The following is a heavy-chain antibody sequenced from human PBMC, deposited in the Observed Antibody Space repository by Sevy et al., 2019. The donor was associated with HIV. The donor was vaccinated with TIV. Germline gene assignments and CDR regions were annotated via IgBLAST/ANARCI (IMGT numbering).Heavy chain of an antibody. J-gene: IGHJ4*02. Sequence: ASVKVSCKASGYTFSDYYVHWVRQAPGQGIEWMGWINPNSGGTNSAQKFQGRVTLTRDTSITTAYMELSSLRSDDTAVYYCARVPQSGSVCWGFGESFDFWGQRALVTASS. CDR2: INPNSGGT. CDR3: ARVPQSGSVCWGFGESFDF. D-gene: IGHD6-19*01. V-gene: IGHV1-2*02. CDR1: GYTFSDYY.